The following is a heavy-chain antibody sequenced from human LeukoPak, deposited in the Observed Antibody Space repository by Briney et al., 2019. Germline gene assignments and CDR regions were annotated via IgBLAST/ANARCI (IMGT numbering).Heavy chain of an antibody. Sequence: GGSLRLSCAASGFTFSSYSMNWVRQAPGKGLEWVSSISSGSSYIYYADSVKGRFTISRDNAKNSLYPQMNSLRAEDTAVYYCARGGYSYGGHRYWGQGTLVTVSS. D-gene: IGHD5-18*01. V-gene: IGHV3-21*01. CDR2: ISSGSSYI. CDR1: GFTFSSYS. CDR3: ARGGYSYGGHRY. J-gene: IGHJ4*02.